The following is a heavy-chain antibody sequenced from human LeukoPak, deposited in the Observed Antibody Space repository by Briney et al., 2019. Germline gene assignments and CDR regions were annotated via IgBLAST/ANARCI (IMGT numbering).Heavy chain of an antibody. D-gene: IGHD3-10*01. V-gene: IGHV3-20*04. J-gene: IGHJ3*02. CDR3: ARDAQDYYGSGYLAFDI. Sequence: GGSLRLSCAASGFTFSSYNMNWVRQAPGKGLEWVSGINWNGGSTGYADSVKGRFTISRDNAKNSLYLQMNSLRAEDTALYYCARDAQDYYGSGYLAFDIWGQGTMVTVSS. CDR1: GFTFSSYN. CDR2: INWNGGST.